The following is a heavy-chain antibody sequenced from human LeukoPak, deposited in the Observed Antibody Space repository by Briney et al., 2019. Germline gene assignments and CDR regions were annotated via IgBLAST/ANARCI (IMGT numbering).Heavy chain of an antibody. Sequence: KFGESLKISCKGSGYSLTSYWIGWVRQMPGKGLEWMGIIYPGDSDTRYSPSFQGQVTISADKSINTAYLQWSSLKASDTAMYYCARGDYDILTGYPTHDYWGQGTLVTVSS. D-gene: IGHD3-9*01. CDR2: IYPGDSDT. CDR3: ARGDYDILTGYPTHDY. CDR1: GYSLTSYW. J-gene: IGHJ4*02. V-gene: IGHV5-51*01.